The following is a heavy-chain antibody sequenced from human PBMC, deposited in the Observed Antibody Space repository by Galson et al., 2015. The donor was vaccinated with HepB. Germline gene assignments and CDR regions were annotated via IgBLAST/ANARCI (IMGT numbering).Heavy chain of an antibody. CDR3: VKDKYSGWYSY. CDR2: IKSKTDGGTT. Sequence: SLRLSCAASGFTFSNAWMNWVRQAPGKGLEWVGRIKSKTDGGTTDYAAPVKGRFTISRDDSKNTLYLQMNSLRAEDTAVYYCVKDKYSGWYSYWGQGTLVTVSS. V-gene: IGHV3-15*07. D-gene: IGHD6-19*01. CDR1: GFTFSNAW. J-gene: IGHJ4*02.